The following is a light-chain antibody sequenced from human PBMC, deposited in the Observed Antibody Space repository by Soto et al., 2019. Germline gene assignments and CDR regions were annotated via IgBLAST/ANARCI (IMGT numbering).Light chain of an antibody. V-gene: IGKV1-17*03. Sequence: DIQMTQSPSAMSASVGDRVPLTCGASQGVRTYLAWFQQKPGKVPKXXIFSASSLQSGVPSRFSGKGSATEFTLTISSRQHADVAIYYCLQSYKYPRTFGQGTKVDI. CDR1: QGVRTY. J-gene: IGKJ1*01. CDR3: LQSYKYPRT. CDR2: SAS.